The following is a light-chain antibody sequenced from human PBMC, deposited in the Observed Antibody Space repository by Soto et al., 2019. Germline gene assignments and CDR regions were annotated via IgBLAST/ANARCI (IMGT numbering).Light chain of an antibody. CDR1: ESVSSN. J-gene: IGKJ4*01. CDR3: QQYNNWLT. Sequence: EIGMTQSPATLSVSPGERATLSCRASESVSSNLAWYQQKPGQAHRLLIYGASTRATGIPARFSGSGSGTEFTLTISSRQPEDFALYSCQQYNNWLTFGGGTKVEIK. CDR2: GAS. V-gene: IGKV3-15*01.